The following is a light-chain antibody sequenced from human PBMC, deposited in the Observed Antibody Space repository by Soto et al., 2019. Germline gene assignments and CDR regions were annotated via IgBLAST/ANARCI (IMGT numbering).Light chain of an antibody. J-gene: IGKJ4*01. CDR1: QSVSSY. CDR3: LQRSSWPHLWT. CDR2: DAS. Sequence: EIVLTQSPATLSLSPGERATLSCRASQSVSSYLAWYQQKPGQAPRLLIYDASNRATGIPARFSGSGSGTDFTLTISSLEPEDFAVYYCLQRSSWPHLWTFGGGTKVEIK. V-gene: IGKV3-11*01.